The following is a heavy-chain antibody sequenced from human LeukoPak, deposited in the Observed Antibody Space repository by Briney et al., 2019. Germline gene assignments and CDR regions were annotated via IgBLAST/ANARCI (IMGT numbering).Heavy chain of an antibody. CDR3: ARAVGPYDY. V-gene: IGHV3-33*01. Sequence: GGSLRLSCAASGFTFSSYGMHWVRQAPGKGLEWVAVIWYDGSNKYYADSVKGRFTISRDNSKNIMYLQMNSVRAEDTGIYYCARAVGPYDYWGQGTLVTVSS. CDR1: GFTFSSYG. CDR2: IWYDGSNK. J-gene: IGHJ4*02.